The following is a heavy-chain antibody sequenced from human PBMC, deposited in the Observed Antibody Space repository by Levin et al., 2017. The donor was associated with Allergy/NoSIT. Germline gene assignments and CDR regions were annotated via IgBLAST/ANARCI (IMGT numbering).Heavy chain of an antibody. D-gene: IGHD1-26*01. CDR2: ISSSSSYI. CDR1: GFTFSSYS. CDR3: ARDLSGSYLFYFDY. Sequence: GESLKISCAASGFTFSSYSMNWVRQAPGKGLEWVSSISSSSSYIYYADSVKGRFTISRDNAKNSLYLQMNSLRAEDTAVYYCARDLSGSYLFYFDYWGQGTLVTVSS. V-gene: IGHV3-21*01. J-gene: IGHJ4*02.